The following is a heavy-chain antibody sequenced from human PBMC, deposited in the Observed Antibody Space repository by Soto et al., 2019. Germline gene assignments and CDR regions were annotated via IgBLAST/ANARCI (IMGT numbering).Heavy chain of an antibody. V-gene: IGHV1-69*01. CDR1: GGTFSSYA. CDR3: ARVNEGDSGGYYCYFDY. J-gene: IGHJ4*02. Sequence: QVQLVQSGAEVKKPGSSVKVSCKASGGTFSSYAISWVRQAPGQGLEWMGGIIPIFGTANYAQKFQGRVTITADESTSTAYMELSSLRSEDTAVYYCARVNEGDSGGYYCYFDYWGQGTLVTVSS. CDR2: IIPIFGTA. D-gene: IGHD3-22*01.